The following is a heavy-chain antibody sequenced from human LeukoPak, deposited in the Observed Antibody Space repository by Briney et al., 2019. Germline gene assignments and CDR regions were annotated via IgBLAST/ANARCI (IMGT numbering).Heavy chain of an antibody. J-gene: IGHJ5*02. CDR1: GFTFSSYV. CDR2: ISYDGSNK. V-gene: IGHV3-30*18. CDR3: AKDLTVTNNWFDP. Sequence: GGSLRLSCAASGFTFSSYVMHWVRQAPGKGLEWVAVISYDGSNKYYADSVKGRFTISRDNSKNTLYLQMNSLRAEDTAVYYCAKDLTVTNNWFDPWGQGTLVTVSS. D-gene: IGHD4-17*01.